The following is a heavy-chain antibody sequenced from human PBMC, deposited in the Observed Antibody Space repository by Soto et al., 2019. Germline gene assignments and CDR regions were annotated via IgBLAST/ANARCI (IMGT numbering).Heavy chain of an antibody. CDR1: GFTLSSYS. J-gene: IGHJ6*02. CDR2: ISSSSSYI. CDR3: ASDLLDPLIHYYSYGIDV. V-gene: IGHV3-21*01. D-gene: IGHD3-16*01. Sequence: GGSLRLSCAASGFTLSSYSMNWVRQAPGKGLEWVSSISSSSSYIYYADSVKGRFTISRDNAKNSLYLQMNSLRAEDTAVYYCASDLLDPLIHYYSYGIDVDGRGRTVA.